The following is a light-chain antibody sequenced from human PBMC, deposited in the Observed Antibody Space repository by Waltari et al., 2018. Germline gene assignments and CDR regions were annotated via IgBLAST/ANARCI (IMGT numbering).Light chain of an antibody. V-gene: IGLV7-43*01. CDR1: TGAVTSGSY. CDR2: STS. CDR3: LLYYGDALWV. Sequence: QAVVTQEPSLTVSPGGTVTLTCGSSTGAVTSGSYPNWFQQKPGQPPRPLIYSTSNKHSLTPALFSGSLLVGKAALTVSGVQPDDEAEYYCLLYYGDALWVFGGGTKVTVL. J-gene: IGLJ3*02.